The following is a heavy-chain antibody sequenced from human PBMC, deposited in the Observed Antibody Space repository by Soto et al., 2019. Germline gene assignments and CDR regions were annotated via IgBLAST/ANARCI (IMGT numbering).Heavy chain of an antibody. J-gene: IGHJ6*02. CDR3: ARGRGTMVRGVNYYYYYGMDV. Sequence: TSETLSLTCTVSGGSISNSNYYWSWIRQPPGKGLEWIGEINHSGSTNYNPSLKSRVTISVDTSKNQFSLKLSSVTAADTAVYYCARGRGTMVRGVNYYYYYGMDVWGQGTTVTVSS. CDR1: GGSISNSNYY. D-gene: IGHD3-10*01. V-gene: IGHV4-39*07. CDR2: INHSGST.